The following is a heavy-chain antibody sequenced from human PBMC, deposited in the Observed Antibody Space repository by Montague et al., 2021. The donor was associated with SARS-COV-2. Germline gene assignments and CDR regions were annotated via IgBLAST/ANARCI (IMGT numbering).Heavy chain of an antibody. CDR1: GVSISSYY. CDR3: ARHRGSGSSWFDS. D-gene: IGHD6-13*01. Sequence: EPLSLTCTVSGVSISSYYWTWIRQPPGKTLEWIGYVHYTGSTNFISSLKSRVTMSLDTSKNQFSLKVRSVTAADTAVYYCARHRGSGSSWFDSWGQGALVTVSS. CDR2: VHYTGST. V-gene: IGHV4-59*04. J-gene: IGHJ5*01.